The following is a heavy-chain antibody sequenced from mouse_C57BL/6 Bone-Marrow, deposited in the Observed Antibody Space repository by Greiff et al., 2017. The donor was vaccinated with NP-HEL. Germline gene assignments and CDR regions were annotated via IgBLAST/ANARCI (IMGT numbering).Heavy chain of an antibody. CDR3: ASTVVATREY. CDR2: IYPGSGST. D-gene: IGHD1-1*01. Sequence: QVQLKQPGAELVKPGASVKMSCKASGYTFTSYWITWVKQRPGQGLEWIGDIYPGSGSTHYNEKFKSKATLTVDTSSSTAYMQLSSLTSEDSAVYYCASTVVATREYWGQGTTLTVSS. J-gene: IGHJ2*01. V-gene: IGHV1-55*01. CDR1: GYTFTSYW.